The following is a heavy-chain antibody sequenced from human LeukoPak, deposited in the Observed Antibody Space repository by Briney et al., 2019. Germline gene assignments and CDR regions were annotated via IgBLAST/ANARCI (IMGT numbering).Heavy chain of an antibody. CDR3: ARDSGSYLGDY. CDR2: ISSSSSYI. CDR1: GFTFSSYE. J-gene: IGHJ4*02. D-gene: IGHD1-26*01. V-gene: IGHV3-21*05. Sequence: GGSLRLSCAASGFTFSSYEMNWVRQAPGKGLEWVSYISSSSSYIYYADSVKGRFTISRDNAKNSLYLQMNSLRAEDTAVYYCARDSGSYLGDYWGQGTLVTVSS.